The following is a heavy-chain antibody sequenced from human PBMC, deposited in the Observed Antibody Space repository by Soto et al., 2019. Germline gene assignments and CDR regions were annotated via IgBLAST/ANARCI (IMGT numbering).Heavy chain of an antibody. CDR3: ARGRRKELEWLLPHYYYYGMDV. Sequence: ASVKVSCKASGYTFTSYGISWVRQAPGQGLEWMGWISAYNGNTNYAQRLQGRVTITTDTSTSTAYMELRSLRSEDTAVYYCARGRRKELEWLLPHYYYYGMDVWGQGTTVTVSS. V-gene: IGHV1-18*01. CDR2: ISAYNGNT. D-gene: IGHD3-3*01. J-gene: IGHJ6*02. CDR1: GYTFTSYG.